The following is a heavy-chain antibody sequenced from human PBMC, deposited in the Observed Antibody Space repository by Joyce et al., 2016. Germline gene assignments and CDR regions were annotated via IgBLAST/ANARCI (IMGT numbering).Heavy chain of an antibody. Sequence: QVQLVESGGGVVQPGRSLTLSCAASGFRFSSYTIHWVRQDPGKGLEGAAVISEDGTKKNFADFVKGRFTISRDNSNNTMYLKMSSLTTEDTAMFYCARSPLYYDVLTGQTPYYFDHWGQGTLVTVSS. CDR2: ISEDGTKK. J-gene: IGHJ4*02. V-gene: IGHV3-30*04. D-gene: IGHD3-9*01. CDR3: ARSPLYYDVLTGQTPYYFDH. CDR1: GFRFSSYT.